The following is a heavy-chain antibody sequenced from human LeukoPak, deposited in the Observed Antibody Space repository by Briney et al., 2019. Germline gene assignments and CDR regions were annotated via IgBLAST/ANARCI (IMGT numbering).Heavy chain of an antibody. D-gene: IGHD1-14*01. J-gene: IGHJ3*02. V-gene: IGHV1-8*03. CDR2: MNPNSGNT. CDR1: GYTFTSYD. Sequence: ASVKVSCKASGYTFTSYDINWVRQATGQGLEWTGWMNPNSGNTGYAQEFQGRVTITRNTSISTAYMELSSLRSEDTAVYYRARVNHNDAFDIWGQGTMVTVSS. CDR3: ARVNHNDAFDI.